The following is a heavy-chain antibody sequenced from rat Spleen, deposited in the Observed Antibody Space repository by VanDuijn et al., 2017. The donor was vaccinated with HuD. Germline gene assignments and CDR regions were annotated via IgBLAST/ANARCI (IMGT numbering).Heavy chain of an antibody. CDR2: ISPSGGST. J-gene: IGHJ2*01. D-gene: IGHD4-3*01. Sequence: EVQLVESDGGLVQPGGSLKLSCAASGFTFSDFYMAWVRQAPTKGLEWVASISPSGGSTYYRDSVKGRFIVSRDNAKSTLYLQMDSLRSEDTATYYCARRRYNSGYYFDYWGQGVMVTVSS. V-gene: IGHV5-25*01. CDR3: ARRRYNSGYYFDY. CDR1: GFTFSDFY.